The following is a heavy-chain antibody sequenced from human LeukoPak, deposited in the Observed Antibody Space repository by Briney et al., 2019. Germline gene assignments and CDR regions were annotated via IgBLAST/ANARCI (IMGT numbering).Heavy chain of an antibody. V-gene: IGHV3-30-3*01. CDR2: ISYDGSNK. J-gene: IGHJ4*02. D-gene: IGHD4-23*01. Sequence: GGSLRLSCAASGFTFSSYAMHWVRQAPGKGLEWVAVISYDGSNKYYADSVKGRFTISRDNSKNTLYLQMNSLRAEDTAVYYCAKDITGDYGGTLDYWGQGTLVTVSS. CDR1: GFTFSSYA. CDR3: AKDITGDYGGTLDY.